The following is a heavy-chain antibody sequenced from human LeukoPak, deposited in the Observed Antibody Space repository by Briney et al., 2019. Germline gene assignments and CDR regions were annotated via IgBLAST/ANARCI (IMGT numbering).Heavy chain of an antibody. CDR3: ASVSGSYGTGFDY. D-gene: IGHD1-26*01. J-gene: IGHJ4*02. V-gene: IGHV3-48*03. Sequence: TGGSLRLPCVASGFTFSTYEMNWVRQAPGQGLEWLSYISTSGTTTHYADSVKGRFTISRDNSKNTLYLQMNSLRAEDRAVYYCASVSGSYGTGFDYWGQGTLVTVSS. CDR2: ISTSGTTT. CDR1: GFTFSTYE.